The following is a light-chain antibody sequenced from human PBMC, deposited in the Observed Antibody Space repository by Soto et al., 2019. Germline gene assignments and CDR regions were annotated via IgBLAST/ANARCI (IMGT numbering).Light chain of an antibody. J-gene: IGLJ1*01. CDR3: CSYTGSIYV. CDR2: EVS. Sequence: QSALTQPASVSGSPGQSITISCTGTSSDVGGYKFVSWYQQHPGKAPKLMIYEVSNRPSGVSSRFSRSKSGNTAALTISGLQAEDEADYYCCSYTGSIYVFGTGTKLTVL. CDR1: SSDVGGYKF. V-gene: IGLV2-14*01.